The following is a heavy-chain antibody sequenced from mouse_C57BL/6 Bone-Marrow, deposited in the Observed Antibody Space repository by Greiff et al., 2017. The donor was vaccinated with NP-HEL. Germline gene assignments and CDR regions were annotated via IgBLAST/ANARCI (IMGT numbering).Heavy chain of an antibody. D-gene: IGHD1-1*01. J-gene: IGHJ2*01. V-gene: IGHV1-81*01. CDR1: GYTFTSYG. Sequence: LVESGAELARPGASVKLSCKASGYTFTSYGISWVKQRTGQGLEWIGEIYPRSGNTYYNEKFKGKATLTADKSSSTAYMELRSLTSEDSAVYFCARSRYYYGSSYFDYWGQGTTLTVSS. CDR2: IYPRSGNT. CDR3: ARSRYYYGSSYFDY.